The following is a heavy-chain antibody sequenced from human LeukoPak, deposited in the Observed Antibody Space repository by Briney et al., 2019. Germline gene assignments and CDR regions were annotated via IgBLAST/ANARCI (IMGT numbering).Heavy chain of an antibody. J-gene: IGHJ4*02. D-gene: IGHD1-14*01. V-gene: IGHV3-30*18. CDR1: GFTFSSYG. Sequence: GGSLRLSCAASGFTFSSYGMHCVRQAPGKGLEWVAVISYDGSNKYYADSVKGRFTISRDNSKNTLYLQMNSLRAEDTAVYYCAKGNNAVDYWGQGTLVTVSS. CDR2: ISYDGSNK. CDR3: AKGNNAVDY.